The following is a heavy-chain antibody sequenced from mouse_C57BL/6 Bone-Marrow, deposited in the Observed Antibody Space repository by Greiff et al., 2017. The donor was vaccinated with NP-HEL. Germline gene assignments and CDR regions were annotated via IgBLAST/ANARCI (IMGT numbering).Heavy chain of an antibody. CDR1: GFNIKDDY. CDR2: IDPENGDT. V-gene: IGHV14-4*01. D-gene: IGHD1-1*01. J-gene: IGHJ2*01. Sequence: DVKLQESGAELVRPGASVKLSCTASGFNIKDDYMHWVKQRPEQGLEWIGWIDPENGDTEYASKFQGKATITADTSSNTAYLQLSSLTSEDTAVYYCTTSDYYGLDYWGQGTTLTVSS. CDR3: TTSDYYGLDY.